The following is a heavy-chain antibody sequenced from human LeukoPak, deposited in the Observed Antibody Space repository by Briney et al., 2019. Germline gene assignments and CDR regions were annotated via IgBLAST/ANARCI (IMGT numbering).Heavy chain of an antibody. Sequence: GGSLRLSCAVSGFTFSSYAMSWVRQAPGKGLEWVAAISGSSTGTYYADSVRGRFTISRDNSKNSLYLQMNSLRAEDTAKYYCAKAELGVDTFFDYWGQGTLVTVSS. CDR3: AKAELGVDTFFDY. CDR2: ISGSSTGT. J-gene: IGHJ4*02. V-gene: IGHV3-23*01. CDR1: GFTFSSYA. D-gene: IGHD3-3*01.